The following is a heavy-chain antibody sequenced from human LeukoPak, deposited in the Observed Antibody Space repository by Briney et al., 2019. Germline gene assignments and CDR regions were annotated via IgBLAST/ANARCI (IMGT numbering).Heavy chain of an antibody. CDR1: GDSVSRDTAA. CDR3: ARDRGGSSWYYFDN. J-gene: IGHJ4*02. Sequence: SQTLSLTCAISGDSVSRDTAAWNWVRQSPSRGLEWLGRTYYRSKWYNNYAVSVKSRITINPDTSKNQFSLQLNSVTPEDTAVYYCARDRGGSSWYYFDNWGQGSLVTVSS. D-gene: IGHD6-13*01. V-gene: IGHV6-1*01. CDR2: TYYRSKWYN.